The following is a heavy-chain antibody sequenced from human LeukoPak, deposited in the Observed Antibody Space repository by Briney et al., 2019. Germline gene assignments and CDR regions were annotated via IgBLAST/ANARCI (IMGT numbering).Heavy chain of an antibody. CDR3: AKDPHYGVSSA. V-gene: IGHV3-23*01. CDR1: GFTFSSYA. D-gene: IGHD4-17*01. CDR2: ISGSGGST. J-gene: IGHJ5*02. Sequence: GGSLRLSCAASGFTFSSYAMSWVRQAPGKGLEWVSAISGSGGSTYYADSVKGRFTISRDNSKNTLYLQMNSLIAEDTAVYYCAKDPHYGVSSAWGQGTLVTVSS.